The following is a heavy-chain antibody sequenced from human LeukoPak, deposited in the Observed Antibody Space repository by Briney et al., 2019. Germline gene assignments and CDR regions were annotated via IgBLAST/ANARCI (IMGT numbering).Heavy chain of an antibody. Sequence: SETLSLTCTVSGGSISSYYWSWIRQPAGKGLEWIGRIYSTGSTNYNPSLKSRVTMSVDTSKNQFSLRLRSVTAADTAVYYCARQIASAGTAGFDFWDQGALVTVSS. D-gene: IGHD6-13*01. V-gene: IGHV4-4*07. CDR2: IYSTGST. CDR1: GGSISSYY. CDR3: ARQIASAGTAGFDF. J-gene: IGHJ4*02.